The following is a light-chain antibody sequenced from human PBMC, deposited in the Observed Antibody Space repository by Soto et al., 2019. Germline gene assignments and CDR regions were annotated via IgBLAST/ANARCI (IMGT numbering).Light chain of an antibody. J-gene: IGLJ3*02. Sequence: QTVVTQEPSVSVSAGRTVTLTCGLSSGSVSTSYYPNWYQQTPGQAPRTLIYSTNTRSSVVPDRFSGSILGNKAALTITGAQADDESDYYCVLYMGSGIWVFGGGTKLTVL. CDR3: VLYMGSGIWV. V-gene: IGLV8-61*01. CDR2: STN. CDR1: SGSVSTSYY.